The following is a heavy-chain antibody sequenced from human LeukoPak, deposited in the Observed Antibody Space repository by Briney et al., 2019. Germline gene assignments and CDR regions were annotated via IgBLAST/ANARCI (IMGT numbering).Heavy chain of an antibody. D-gene: IGHD3-10*01. CDR2: ISPGDSDT. CDR1: GYSFTTYW. V-gene: IGHV5-51*01. J-gene: IGHJ4*02. Sequence: GESLKISCKGSGYSFTTYWIAWVRQVPGKGLEWMGIISPGDSDTRYSPSFEGQVTISADKSISTAYLQWRSLRASDTAMYYCARTYGSGSYDMDYWGQGTLVTVSS. CDR3: ARTYGSGSYDMDY.